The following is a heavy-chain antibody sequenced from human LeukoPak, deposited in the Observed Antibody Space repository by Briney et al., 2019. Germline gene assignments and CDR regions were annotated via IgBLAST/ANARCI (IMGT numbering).Heavy chain of an antibody. J-gene: IGHJ5*02. D-gene: IGHD3-22*01. CDR1: GYTFTGYY. V-gene: IGHV1-2*02. CDR2: INPNSGGT. CDR3: ARGPYYYDSSGYNPPHNWFDP. Sequence: ASVKVSCKASGYTFTGYYMHWVRQAPGQGLEWMGWINPNSGGTNYAQKLQGRVTMTTDTSTSTAYMDLRSLRSDDTAVYYCARGPYYYDSSGYNPPHNWFDPWGQGTLVTVSS.